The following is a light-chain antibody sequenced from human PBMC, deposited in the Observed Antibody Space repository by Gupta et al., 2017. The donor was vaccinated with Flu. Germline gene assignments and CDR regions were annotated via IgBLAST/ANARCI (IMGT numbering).Light chain of an antibody. CDR1: QSISSY. CDR2: AAS. J-gene: IGKJ1*01. V-gene: IGKV1-39*01. Sequence: DVQITQSPSSLSASVGGRVTITCRASQSISSYLNWYQQKPGKAPKLLIYAASSLQSVVPSMFSGSGSGTDFTLTISSLQPEDFATYYCQQSYSTPPWTFGQGTKVEIK. CDR3: QQSYSTPPWT.